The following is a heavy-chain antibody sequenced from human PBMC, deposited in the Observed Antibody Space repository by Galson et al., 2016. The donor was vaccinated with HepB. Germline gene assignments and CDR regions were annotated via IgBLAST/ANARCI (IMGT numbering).Heavy chain of an antibody. Sequence: SLRLSCAASGFPLSSYSINWVRQAPGTGLEWVSSISSTSEYMYYADSVKGRFTISRDNAKNAVFLQMNSLRVEDTAMYYCARDSGSLWGQGALVTVSS. CDR1: GFPLSSYS. V-gene: IGHV3-21*04. CDR3: ARDSGSL. CDR2: ISSTSEYM. J-gene: IGHJ4*02. D-gene: IGHD3-10*01.